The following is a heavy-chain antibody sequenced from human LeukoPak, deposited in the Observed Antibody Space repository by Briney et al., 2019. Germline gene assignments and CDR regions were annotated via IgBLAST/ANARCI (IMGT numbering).Heavy chain of an antibody. CDR3: ARERSIAARHFVY. V-gene: IGHV1-46*01. J-gene: IGHJ4*02. D-gene: IGHD6-6*01. Sequence: GASVKVSCKASGYTFTDSYVHWVRQAPGQGPEWMGIINPSGGSTTYAQKFQGRVTMTRDTSTSTVYMELSSLRSEDTAVYYCARERSIAARHFVYWGQGTLVTVSS. CDR1: GYTFTDSY. CDR2: INPSGGST.